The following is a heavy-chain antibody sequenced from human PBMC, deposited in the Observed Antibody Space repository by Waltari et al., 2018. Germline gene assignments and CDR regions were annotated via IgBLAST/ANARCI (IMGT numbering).Heavy chain of an antibody. CDR3: ASWAEYYDGSALLVGMDV. Sequence: EVQLVESGGGLVQHGGSLRLSCAASGFTFCSYSMNWVRQAPGKGLEWVSYISSSSSTRDSADSVKGRFTISGDNAKNSEYLQVNSLRAEYTAVYYCASWAEYYDGSALLVGMDVWGQGTTVTVSS. CDR1: GFTFCSYS. V-gene: IGHV3-48*04. CDR2: ISSSSSTR. D-gene: IGHD3-22*01. J-gene: IGHJ6*02.